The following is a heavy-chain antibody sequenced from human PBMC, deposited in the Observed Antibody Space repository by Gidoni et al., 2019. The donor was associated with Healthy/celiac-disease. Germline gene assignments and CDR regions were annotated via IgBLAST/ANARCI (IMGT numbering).Heavy chain of an antibody. CDR3: ARPDYYDSSGYYGHNAFDI. J-gene: IGHJ3*02. CDR1: GFTFSSYA. Sequence: QVQLVESGVGVVQPGRSLRLSCAASGFTFSSYAIHWVRQAPGKGLEWVAVISEDGSNKYYADSVKGRFTISRDNSKNTLYLQMNSLRAEDTAVYYGARPDYYDSSGYYGHNAFDIWGQGTMVTVSS. V-gene: IGHV3-30-3*01. CDR2: ISEDGSNK. D-gene: IGHD3-22*01.